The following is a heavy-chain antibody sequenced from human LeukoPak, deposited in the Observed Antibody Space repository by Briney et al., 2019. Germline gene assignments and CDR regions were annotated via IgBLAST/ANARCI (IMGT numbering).Heavy chain of an antibody. CDR2: IRYDGSNK. CDR3: AKDEGYYYDSSGYYYADY. Sequence: GGSLRLSCVVSGFTFSTYGMHWVRQAPGKGLEWVAFIRYDGSNKYYADSVKGRFTISRDNSKNTLYLQMNSLRAEDTAVYYCAKDEGYYYDSSGYYYADYWGQGTLVTVSS. D-gene: IGHD3-22*01. V-gene: IGHV3-30*02. CDR1: GFTFSTYG. J-gene: IGHJ4*02.